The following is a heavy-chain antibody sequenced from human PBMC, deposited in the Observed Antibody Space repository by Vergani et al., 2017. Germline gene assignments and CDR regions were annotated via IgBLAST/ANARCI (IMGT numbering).Heavy chain of an antibody. D-gene: IGHD2-15*01. Sequence: QVQLQQWGAGLLKPSETLSLTCAVYGGSFSGYYWSWIRQPPWKGLEWIGEITHSGSTNYNPSLKSRVTISVDTSKNQFSLKLSSVTAADTAVYYCARRYCSGGSCYWGGTFDYWGQGTLVTVSS. CDR1: GGSFSGYY. CDR3: ARRYCSGGSCYWGGTFDY. CDR2: ITHSGST. V-gene: IGHV4-34*01. J-gene: IGHJ4*02.